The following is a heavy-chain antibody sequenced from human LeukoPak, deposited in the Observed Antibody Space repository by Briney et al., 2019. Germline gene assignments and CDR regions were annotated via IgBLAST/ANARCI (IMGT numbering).Heavy chain of an antibody. CDR3: ARRRYYDDSGYLE. CDR1: GDSVSRSDSY. Sequence: SETLSLTCSVSGDSVSRSDSYWDWVRQPPGKGLEWIGTIYYRGRTYYSPSRKSRVTMSVDPSNNQFSLNLRSVTAADTAVYYCARRRYYDDSGYLEWGQGTLLSVSS. V-gene: IGHV4-39*01. CDR2: IYYRGRT. D-gene: IGHD3-22*01. J-gene: IGHJ1*01.